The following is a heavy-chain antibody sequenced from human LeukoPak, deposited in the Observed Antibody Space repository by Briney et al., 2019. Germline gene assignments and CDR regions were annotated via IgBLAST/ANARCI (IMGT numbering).Heavy chain of an antibody. D-gene: IGHD1-26*01. CDR2: ISYDGSNK. Sequence: PGRSLRLSCAASGFTFSSYAMHWVRQAPGKGLEWVAVISYDGSNKYYADSVKGRFTISRDNAKNSLYLQMNSLRAEDTAVYYCARDGDSGSYQAERMNWFDPWGQGTLVTVSS. V-gene: IGHV3-30*04. J-gene: IGHJ5*02. CDR3: ARDGDSGSYQAERMNWFDP. CDR1: GFTFSSYA.